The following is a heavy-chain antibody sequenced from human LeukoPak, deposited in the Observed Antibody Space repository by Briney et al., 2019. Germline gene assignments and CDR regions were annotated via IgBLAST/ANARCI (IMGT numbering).Heavy chain of an antibody. V-gene: IGHV1-18*01. CDR3: ARGEIAVAAPFDY. CDR2: ISGYNGKT. Sequence: ASVKVSCKASGGTFSSYAISWVRQAPGQGLEWMGWISGYNGKTHYAQKVQGRVTMTTDTSTTTAYMELRSLRSDDTAVYYCARGEIAVAAPFDYWGQGTLVTVSS. D-gene: IGHD6-19*01. J-gene: IGHJ4*02. CDR1: GGTFSSYA.